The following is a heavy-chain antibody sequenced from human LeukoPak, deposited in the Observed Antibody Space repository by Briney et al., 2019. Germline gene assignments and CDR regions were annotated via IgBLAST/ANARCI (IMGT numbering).Heavy chain of an antibody. D-gene: IGHD3-22*01. CDR2: INHSGST. CDR3: ARATQITMIVVVITKGYYFDY. CDR1: GGSFSGYY. Sequence: SETLSLTCAVYGGSFSGYYWSWIRPPPGKGLEWIGEINHSGSTNYNPSLKSRVTISVDTSKNQFSLKLSSVTAADTAVYYCARATQITMIVVVITKGYYFDYWGQGTLVTVSS. V-gene: IGHV4-34*01. J-gene: IGHJ4*02.